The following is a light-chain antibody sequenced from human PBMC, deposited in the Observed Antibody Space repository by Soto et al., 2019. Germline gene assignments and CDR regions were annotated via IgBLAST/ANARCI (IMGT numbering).Light chain of an antibody. Sequence: EIVLTQSPATLSSFPGDRVTLSCRASQAVNTRLAWYQHKPGQAPRLLIYLTSNRAAGIPARFSGSGSETDFTLTISDVEPEDFAVYYCHRRQSWPRTFGQGPKVDIK. CDR2: LTS. CDR3: HRRQSWPRT. CDR1: QAVNTR. V-gene: IGKV3-11*01. J-gene: IGKJ1*01.